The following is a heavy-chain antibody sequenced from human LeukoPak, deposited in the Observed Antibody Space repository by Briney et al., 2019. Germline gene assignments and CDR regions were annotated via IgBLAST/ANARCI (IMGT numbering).Heavy chain of an antibody. CDR3: ASSKAGYDSSGYYPD. J-gene: IGHJ4*02. V-gene: IGHV4-38-2*02. Sequence: SETLSLTCTVPGYSISSGYYWGWIRQSPGKGLEWIGNIYHSGTTYYNPSLKSRVTISVDTSKNQFSLKLSSVTAADTAVYYCASSKAGYDSSGYYPDWGQGTLVTVSS. CDR1: GYSISSGYY. D-gene: IGHD3-22*01. CDR2: IYHSGTT.